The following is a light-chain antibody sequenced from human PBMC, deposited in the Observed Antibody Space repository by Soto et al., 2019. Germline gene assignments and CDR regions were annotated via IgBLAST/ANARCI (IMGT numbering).Light chain of an antibody. J-gene: IGKJ1*01. CDR2: DAS. CDR3: QQSYIAPWT. V-gene: IGKV1-39*01. CDR1: QSISTY. Sequence: IQMTQSPSSLSASVLDIFTVTCRAGQSISTYLNWYQQKPGKAPNLLISDASNLQSGVPSRFSGSGSGTDFALTISSLQAEDFATYYCQQSYIAPWTFGQGTKVDIK.